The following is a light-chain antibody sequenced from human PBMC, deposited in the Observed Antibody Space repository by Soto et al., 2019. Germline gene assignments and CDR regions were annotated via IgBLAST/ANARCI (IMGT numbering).Light chain of an antibody. CDR2: DAS. V-gene: IGKV1-5*01. CDR1: QSISSW. CDR3: QQYNSYPVT. J-gene: IGKJ1*01. Sequence: EIQLTQSPATLSVSVCDRVTITCLASQSISSWLAWYQQKPGKAPKLLIYDASSWESGVPSRFSGSGSGTEFTLTISSLEPDDFAAYYCQQYNSYPVTVGRGTKVDI.